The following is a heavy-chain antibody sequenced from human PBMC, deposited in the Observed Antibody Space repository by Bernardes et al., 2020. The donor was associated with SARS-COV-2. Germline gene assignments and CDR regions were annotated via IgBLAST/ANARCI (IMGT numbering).Heavy chain of an antibody. CDR3: VKGDGTTQVPSPQYF. CDR1: GFTFNTYG. D-gene: IGHD2-21*01. Sequence: GGSLRLSCAASGFTFNTYGMHWVRQAPGKGLEWVSVISYHSKNIYYADSVKGRFTVSRDNSRNTLFLQMNSLRPEDTAVYYCVKGDGTTQVPSPQYFWGQGSLVTVAS. V-gene: IGHV3-30*18. J-gene: IGHJ4*02. CDR2: ISYHSKNI.